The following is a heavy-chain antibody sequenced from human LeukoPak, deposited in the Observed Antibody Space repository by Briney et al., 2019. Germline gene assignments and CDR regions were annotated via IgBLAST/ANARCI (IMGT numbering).Heavy chain of an antibody. V-gene: IGHV4-38-2*02. J-gene: IGHJ4*02. Sequence: SETLSLTCTVSGYSISSGYYWGWIRQPPGKGLEWIGSIYHSGSTYYNPSLKSRVTISVDTSKNQFSLKLSSVAAADTAVYYCARDPTVTTLDYWGQGTLVTVSS. D-gene: IGHD4-17*01. CDR3: ARDPTVTTLDY. CDR1: GYSISSGYY. CDR2: IYHSGST.